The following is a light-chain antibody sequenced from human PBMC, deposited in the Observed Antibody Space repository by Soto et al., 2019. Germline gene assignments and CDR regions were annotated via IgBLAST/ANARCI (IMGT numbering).Light chain of an antibody. CDR1: SSDVGAYIF. CDR2: DVN. V-gene: IGLV2-8*01. J-gene: IGLJ1*01. Sequence: QSALTQPPSASGSPGQSVTISCTGTSSDVGAYIFVSWYQQHPGKAPKLMVYDVNRRPPGVPDRFFGSKSGNTASLTVSGLQAEDEADYYCSSYAGSDNPYVFGTGTKLTVL. CDR3: SSYAGSDNPYV.